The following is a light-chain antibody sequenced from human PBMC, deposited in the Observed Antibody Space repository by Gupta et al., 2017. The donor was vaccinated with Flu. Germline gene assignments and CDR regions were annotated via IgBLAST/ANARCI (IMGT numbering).Light chain of an antibody. V-gene: IGLV2-8*01. CDR2: ETT. CDR3: HSYAGSNNCV. CDR1: SSDVGCYNY. Sequence: SVTFSSTGTSSDVGCYNYVSCYQHHPGKAPKLMIYETTKRPSVVPDRFSCSKSDNTASLTVSVLQAEDEADYYCHSYAGSNNCVFGGGTKLTVL. J-gene: IGLJ3*02.